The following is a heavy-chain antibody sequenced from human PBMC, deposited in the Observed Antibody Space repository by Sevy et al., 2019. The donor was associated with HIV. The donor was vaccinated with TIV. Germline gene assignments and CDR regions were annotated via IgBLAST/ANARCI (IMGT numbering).Heavy chain of an antibody. Sequence: GESLKISCATSGFTFSRHAMIWVRQAPGKGLEWVSSISGGGGGTYYADSVRGRFTISRDNSKNTLYLQVNSLRVEDTAVYYCAKHYIHDIADGWYFDLWGRGTLVTVSS. V-gene: IGHV3-23*01. CDR2: ISGGGGGT. CDR1: GFTFSRHA. J-gene: IGHJ2*01. CDR3: AKHYIHDIADGWYFDL. D-gene: IGHD6-13*01.